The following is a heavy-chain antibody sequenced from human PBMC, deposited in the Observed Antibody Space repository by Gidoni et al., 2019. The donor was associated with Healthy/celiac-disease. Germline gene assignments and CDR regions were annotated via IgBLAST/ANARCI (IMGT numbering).Heavy chain of an antibody. CDR3: ATQTSGSYYRDAFDI. J-gene: IGHJ3*02. CDR1: GGSVSIGSYY. D-gene: IGHD1-26*01. V-gene: IGHV4-61*01. CDR2: IYYSGRT. Sequence: QVHLQESGPGLVKPSETLSLTCTVSGGSVSIGSYYWSWIRQPPGKGLEWIGYIYYSGRTNDNPSLKSRVTISVDTSKNQFSLKLSSVTAADTAVYYCATQTSGSYYRDAFDIWGQGTMVTVSS.